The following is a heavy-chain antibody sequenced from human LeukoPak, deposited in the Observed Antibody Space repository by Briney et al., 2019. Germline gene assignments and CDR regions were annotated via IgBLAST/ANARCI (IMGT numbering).Heavy chain of an antibody. J-gene: IGHJ3*02. CDR2: IYTSGST. Sequence: PSETLSLTCTVSGGSISSSSYYWGWIRQPPGKGLEWIGRIYTSGSTNYNPSLKSRVTISVDTSKNQFSLKLSSVTAADTAVYYCARDGTAVGAFDIWGQGTMVTVSS. V-gene: IGHV4-39*07. CDR3: ARDGTAVGAFDI. D-gene: IGHD6-13*01. CDR1: GGSISSSSYY.